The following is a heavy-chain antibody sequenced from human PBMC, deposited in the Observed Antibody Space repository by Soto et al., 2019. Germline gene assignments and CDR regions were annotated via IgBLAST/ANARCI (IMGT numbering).Heavy chain of an antibody. V-gene: IGHV2-70*04. CDR1: GFSLSTVGMH. CDR3: ARMTTTHSFAF. Sequence: SGPTLVNPTQTLTLTCTFSGFSLSTVGMHVSWIRQPPGKALEWLARIDWDDDKWYSPSLKTRLTISKDTSKNRVVLTMTNMDPVDTATYFCARMTTTHSFAFWGQGTLVTVSS. J-gene: IGHJ4*02. CDR2: IDWDDDK. D-gene: IGHD4-4*01.